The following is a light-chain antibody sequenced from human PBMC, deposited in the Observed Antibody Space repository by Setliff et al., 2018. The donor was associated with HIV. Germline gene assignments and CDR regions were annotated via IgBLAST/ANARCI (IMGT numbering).Light chain of an antibody. J-gene: IGLJ1*01. V-gene: IGLV2-14*03. Sequence: QSALTQPRSVSGSPGQSVTFSCTGTSSDVGGYNYVSWYQQHPGKAPKLIIYDVSNRPSGVSNRFSGSKSGNTASLTISGLQAEDETDYYCSSYTSTLYVFGSGTKVTVL. CDR1: SSDVGGYNY. CDR2: DVS. CDR3: SSYTSTLYV.